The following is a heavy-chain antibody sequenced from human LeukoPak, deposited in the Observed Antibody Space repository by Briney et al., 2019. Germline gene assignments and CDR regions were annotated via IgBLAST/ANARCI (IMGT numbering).Heavy chain of an antibody. J-gene: IGHJ4*02. CDR2: FHTSGNT. CDR1: GGSIRGYY. Sequence: SETLSLTCTVSGGSIRGYYWNWIRQPAGKGLEGIGHFHTSGNTNYNPSLASRVTMAIDTSKNQFSLRLSSVTAADTAVYYCARAHTLSCSVGTCPYFLDYWGQGTLVTVSS. CDR3: ARAHTLSCSVGTCPYFLDY. V-gene: IGHV4-4*07. D-gene: IGHD2-15*01.